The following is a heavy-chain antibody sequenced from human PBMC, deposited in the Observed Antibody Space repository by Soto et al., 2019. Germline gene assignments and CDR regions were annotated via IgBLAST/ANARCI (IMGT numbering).Heavy chain of an antibody. CDR3: ARRLTVVPLAFDL. CDR2: IYWNDDT. Sequence: SCPTLVNPTQTLTLTCTFSGFSLTTSGVGLGWIRQPPGKALEWLALIYWNDDTRYSPSLKNRVTITTDTSKNQVVLTMTDMDPVDTATYYCARRLTVVPLAFDLWGQGTMVTVSS. J-gene: IGHJ3*01. D-gene: IGHD3-10*01. V-gene: IGHV2-5*01. CDR1: GFSLTTSGVG.